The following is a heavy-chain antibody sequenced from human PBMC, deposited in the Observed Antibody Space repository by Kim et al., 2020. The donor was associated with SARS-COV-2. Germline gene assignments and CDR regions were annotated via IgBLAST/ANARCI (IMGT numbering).Heavy chain of an antibody. CDR3: ARTAGTMVRGRYFDY. CDR2: INHSGST. V-gene: IGHV4-34*01. CDR1: GGSFSGYY. Sequence: SETLSLTCAVYGGSFSGYYWSWIRQPPGKGLEWIGEINHSGSTNYNPSLKSRVTISVDTSKNQFSLKLSSVTAADTAVYYCARTAGTMVRGRYFDYWGQGTLVTVSS. D-gene: IGHD3-10*01. J-gene: IGHJ4*02.